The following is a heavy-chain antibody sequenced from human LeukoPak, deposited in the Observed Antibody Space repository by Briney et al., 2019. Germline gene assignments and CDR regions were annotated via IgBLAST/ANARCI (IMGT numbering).Heavy chain of an antibody. CDR2: INHSGST. CDR1: GGSFSGYY. J-gene: IGHJ4*02. CDR3: ARVRYNCEFDY. Sequence: SETLSLTCAVYGGSFSGYYWSWIRQPPGKGLEWIGEINHSGSTYYNPSLKSRVTISVDTSKNQFSLKLSSVTAADTAVYYCARVRYNCEFDYWGQGTLVTVSS. V-gene: IGHV4-34*01. D-gene: IGHD1-20*01.